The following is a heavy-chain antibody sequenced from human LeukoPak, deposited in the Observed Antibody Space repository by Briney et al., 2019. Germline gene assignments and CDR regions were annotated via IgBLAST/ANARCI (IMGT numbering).Heavy chain of an antibody. V-gene: IGHV3-21*01. J-gene: IGHJ4*02. Sequence: GGSLRLSCAASGFTFSSYSMNWVRQAPGKGLEWVSSISSSSSYIYYADSVKGRFTISRDNAKNSLYLQTNSLRAEDTAVYYCARTGSYSDYFDYWGQGTLVTVSS. CDR1: GFTFSSYS. CDR2: ISSSSSYI. D-gene: IGHD1-26*01. CDR3: ARTGSYSDYFDY.